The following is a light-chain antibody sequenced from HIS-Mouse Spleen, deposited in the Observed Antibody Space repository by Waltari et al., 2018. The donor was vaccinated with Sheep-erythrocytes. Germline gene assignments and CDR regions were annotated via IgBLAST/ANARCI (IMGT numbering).Light chain of an antibody. CDR1: RSHVGGYNY. V-gene: IGLV2-14*03. Sequence: SALTHPASVSGSPGQSLTIPCTGTRSHVGGYNYVLWYQQHPGKAPNLMIYDVSNRPSGVSNRFSGSKSGNTASLTISGLQAEDKADYYCSSYTSSSTWVFGGGTKLTVL. J-gene: IGLJ3*02. CDR2: DVS. CDR3: SSYTSSSTWV.